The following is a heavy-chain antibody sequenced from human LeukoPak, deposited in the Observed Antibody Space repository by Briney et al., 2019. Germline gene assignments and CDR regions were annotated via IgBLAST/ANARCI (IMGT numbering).Heavy chain of an antibody. CDR1: GFSFSSYG. D-gene: IGHD2-21*01. CDR2: ISYDGSNK. V-gene: IGHV3-30*18. CDR3: AKDKCGGSYSFDY. Sequence: GRSLRLSCAASGFSFSSYGMHWVRQAPGKGLEWVAVISYDGSNKYYADSVKGRFTISRDNSKNTLYLQMNSLRAEDTAVYYCAKDKCGGSYSFDYWGQGTLVTVSS. J-gene: IGHJ4*02.